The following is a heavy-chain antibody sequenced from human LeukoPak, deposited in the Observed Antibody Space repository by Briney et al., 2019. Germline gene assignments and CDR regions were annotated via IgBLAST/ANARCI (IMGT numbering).Heavy chain of an antibody. J-gene: IGHJ5*02. V-gene: IGHV4-59*01. D-gene: IGHD3-22*01. CDR1: GGSISSYY. CDR3: ARERGDYYDSSGYPNWFDP. CDR2: IYYSGST. Sequence: PSETLSLTCTVSGGSISSYYWSWIRQPPGKGLEWIGYIYYSGSTNYNPSLKSRVTISVDTSKNQFSLKLSSVTAADTAVYYCARERGDYYDSSGYPNWFDPWGQGTLVTVSS.